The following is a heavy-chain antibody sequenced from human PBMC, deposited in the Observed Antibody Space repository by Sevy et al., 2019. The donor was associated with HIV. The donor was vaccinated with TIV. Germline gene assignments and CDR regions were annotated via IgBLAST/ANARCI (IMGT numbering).Heavy chain of an antibody. Sequence: GGFLRLSCAASEFTFSSHAVSWVRQAPGKGLEWVSAISGNGENTHYADSVRGRFTISRDNFKNTLYLHMSTLRAEDTALYYCARDGRGISAFDIWGQGTMVTVSS. D-gene: IGHD3-3*02. V-gene: IGHV3-23*01. CDR2: ISGNGENT. CDR1: EFTFSSHA. J-gene: IGHJ3*02. CDR3: ARDGRGISAFDI.